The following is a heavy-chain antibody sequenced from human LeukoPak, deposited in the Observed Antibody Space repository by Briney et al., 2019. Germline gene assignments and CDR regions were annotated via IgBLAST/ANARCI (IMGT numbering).Heavy chain of an antibody. CDR1: GFTFSGYA. J-gene: IGHJ4*02. D-gene: IGHD2-2*01. CDR2: ISYDGSNK. Sequence: GRSLRLSCAASGFTFSGYAMHWVRQAPGKGLEWVAVISYDGSNKYYADSVKGRFTISRDNSKNTLYLQMNSLRAEDTAVYYCARDYSQLLIDYWGQGTLVTVSS. V-gene: IGHV3-30*04. CDR3: ARDYSQLLIDY.